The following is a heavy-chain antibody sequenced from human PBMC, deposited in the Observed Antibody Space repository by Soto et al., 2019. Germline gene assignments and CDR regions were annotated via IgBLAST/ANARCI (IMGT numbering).Heavy chain of an antibody. D-gene: IGHD2-21*01. CDR3: GRSRSASSHIAFDF. CDR1: GFTLSDHY. Sequence: EVQLVESGGDLVQPGGSLRLSCEASGFTLSDHYMDWVRQAPGKGLEWVGRSRDRANGYTTEYAASVKGRFTISRDDSKNARYLQMNSLKTEDTAVYYCGRSRSASSHIAFDFWGQGTLLTVSS. V-gene: IGHV3-72*01. CDR2: SRDRANGYTT. J-gene: IGHJ4*02.